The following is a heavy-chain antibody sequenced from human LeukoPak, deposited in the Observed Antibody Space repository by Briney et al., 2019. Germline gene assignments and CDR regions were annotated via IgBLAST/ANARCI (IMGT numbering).Heavy chain of an antibody. J-gene: IGHJ4*02. D-gene: IGHD6-19*01. V-gene: IGHV3-23*01. Sequence: GGSLRLSCAASGFTFSSYAMTWVRQAPGKGREWVSAISDYGSSTYYADSVKGRFTISRDNSRNTLYLQMDSLRAEDTAVYYCARDAASYSSGWYYDYWGQGTLVTVSS. CDR1: GFTFSSYA. CDR2: ISDYGSST. CDR3: ARDAASYSSGWYYDY.